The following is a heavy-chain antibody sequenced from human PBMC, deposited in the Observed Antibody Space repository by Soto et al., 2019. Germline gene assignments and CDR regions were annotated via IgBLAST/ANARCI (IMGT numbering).Heavy chain of an antibody. CDR1: GFTLSAHT. V-gene: IGHV3-21*01. J-gene: IGHJ6*02. CDR3: ARGHCRQTSCYTGGYYYYPMDV. Sequence: GGSLRLSXAASGFTLSAHTMNWVRQAPGKGLEWVSSISSDSRYIYYADSVKGRFTISRDNARNSLDLQMNNLRAEDTAVYHCARGHCRQTSCYTGGYYYYPMDVWGQGTTVTVSS. CDR2: ISSDSRYI. D-gene: IGHD2-2*01.